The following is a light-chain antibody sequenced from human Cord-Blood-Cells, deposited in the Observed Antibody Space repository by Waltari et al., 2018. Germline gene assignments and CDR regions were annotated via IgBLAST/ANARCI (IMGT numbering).Light chain of an antibody. CDR2: EVS. CDR1: SSDVGGSNY. V-gene: IGLV2-8*01. J-gene: IGLJ2*01. Sequence: QSALPQPPSASGSPGQSVTISCTGTSSDVGGSNYVSWYQQHPGKAPKLMIYEVSKRPSGVPDRFSGSKSGNTASLTVSGLQAEDEADYYCSSYAGSNNLVFGGGTKLTVL. CDR3: SSYAGSNNLV.